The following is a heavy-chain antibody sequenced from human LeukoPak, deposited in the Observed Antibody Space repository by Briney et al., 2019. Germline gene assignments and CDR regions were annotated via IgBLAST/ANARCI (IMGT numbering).Heavy chain of an antibody. CDR1: GYTFTSYA. CDR3: ARDTPFSYYYDSSGYYYGY. Sequence: GASVKVSCKASGYTFTSYAMHWVRQAPGQRLEWMGWINAGNGNTKYSQKFQGRVTMTTDTSTSTAYMELRSLRSDDTAVYYCARDTPFSYYYDSSGYYYGYWGQGTLVTVSS. J-gene: IGHJ4*02. V-gene: IGHV1-3*01. CDR2: INAGNGNT. D-gene: IGHD3-22*01.